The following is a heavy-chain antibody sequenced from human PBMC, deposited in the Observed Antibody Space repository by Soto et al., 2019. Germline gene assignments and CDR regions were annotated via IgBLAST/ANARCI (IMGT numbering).Heavy chain of an antibody. D-gene: IGHD6-13*01. J-gene: IGHJ4*02. CDR3: ASGASRWYPYCFDS. Sequence: QAQVVQSGAEVRKPGSSAKLSCKASEGTFNSYAIAWVRQAPGQGLEWMGGIIPYYNTLNYAQKFQDRVTITADDSTNTVYMELSSLRSDDTAVYFCASGASRWYPYCFDSWAQGTLVTVSS. CDR1: EGTFNSYA. CDR2: IIPYYNTL. V-gene: IGHV1-69*01.